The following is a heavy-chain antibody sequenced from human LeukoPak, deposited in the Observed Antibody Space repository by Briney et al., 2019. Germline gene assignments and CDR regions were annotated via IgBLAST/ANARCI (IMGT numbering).Heavy chain of an antibody. D-gene: IGHD2-2*02. CDR1: GGSISSYY. Sequence: SETLSLTCTVSGGSISSYYWSWIRQPPGKGLEWIGYIYYSGSTNYNPSLKSRVTISVDTSKNQFSLKLSSVTAADTAVYYCARVLGYCSSTSCYMVAFDIWGQGTMVTVSS. V-gene: IGHV4-59*01. CDR3: ARVLGYCSSTSCYMVAFDI. CDR2: IYYSGST. J-gene: IGHJ3*02.